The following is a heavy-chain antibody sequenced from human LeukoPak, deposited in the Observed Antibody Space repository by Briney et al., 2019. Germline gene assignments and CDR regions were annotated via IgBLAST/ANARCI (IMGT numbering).Heavy chain of an antibody. V-gene: IGHV3-7*05. CDR2: IKQDGSEK. D-gene: IGHD2-2*01. Sequence: GGSLRLSCAASGFTFSRDWMTWVRQAPGKGLEWVANIKQDGSEKYYVDSVKGRFTIFRDNARSSLYLQMNSLRAEDTAVYYCARGQLPGNYWGQGTLVTVSS. J-gene: IGHJ4*02. CDR3: ARGQLPGNY. CDR1: GFTFSRDW.